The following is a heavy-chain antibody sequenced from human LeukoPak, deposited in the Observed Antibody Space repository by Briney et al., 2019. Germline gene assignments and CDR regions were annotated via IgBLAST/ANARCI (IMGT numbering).Heavy chain of an antibody. J-gene: IGHJ4*02. Sequence: PGGSLRLSXAASGFTFTGCHIHWVRQAPGKGLEWVALIWYDGSKTYYADSVKGRFTVSRDNSKNTLYLQMSSLRAEDTAVYYCAKDSNDYGDYNYFDFWGPGTLVTVSS. D-gene: IGHD4-17*01. CDR2: IWYDGSKT. CDR3: AKDSNDYGDYNYFDF. CDR1: GFTFTGCH. V-gene: IGHV3-33*06.